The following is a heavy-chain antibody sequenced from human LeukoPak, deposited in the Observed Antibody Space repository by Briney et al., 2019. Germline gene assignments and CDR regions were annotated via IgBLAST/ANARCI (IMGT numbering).Heavy chain of an antibody. Sequence: ASVKVSCKASGYTFTGYYIHWVRQAPGQGLEWMGWISAYNGNTNYAQKLQGRVTMTTDTSTSTAYMELRSLRSDDTAVYYCARDSGSGSYYRALNLYFDYWGQGTLVTVSS. CDR2: ISAYNGNT. V-gene: IGHV1-18*04. D-gene: IGHD1-26*01. CDR1: GYTFTGYY. J-gene: IGHJ4*02. CDR3: ARDSGSGSYYRALNLYFDY.